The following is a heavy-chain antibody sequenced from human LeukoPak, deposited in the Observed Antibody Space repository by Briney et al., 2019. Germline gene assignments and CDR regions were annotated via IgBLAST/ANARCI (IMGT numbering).Heavy chain of an antibody. CDR3: AKAPPYTKYFDY. J-gene: IGHJ4*02. CDR1: GFTFSNYW. V-gene: IGHV3-23*01. CDR2: ISNSGDAT. D-gene: IGHD1-1*01. Sequence: GGSLRLSCAASGFTFSNYWMSWVRQAPEKGLEWVSTISNSGDATFYADAVKGRFTISRDNSKNTLYLQMYSLRAEDTAIYYCAKAPPYTKYFDYWGQGTLLTVSS.